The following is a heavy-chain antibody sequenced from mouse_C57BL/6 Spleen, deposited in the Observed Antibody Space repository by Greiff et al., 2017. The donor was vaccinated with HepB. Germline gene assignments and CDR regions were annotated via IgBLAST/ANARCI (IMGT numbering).Heavy chain of an antibody. D-gene: IGHD2-4*01. CDR2: IDPSDSYT. J-gene: IGHJ3*01. V-gene: IGHV1-69*01. Sequence: VQLQQPGAELVMPGASVKLSCKASGYTFTSYWMHWVKQRPGQGLEWIGEIDPSDSYTNYNQKFKGKSTLTVAKSSSTAYMQLSSLTSEDSAVYYCARFYDYDRAWFAYWGQGTLVTVSA. CDR3: ARFYDYDRAWFAY. CDR1: GYTFTSYW.